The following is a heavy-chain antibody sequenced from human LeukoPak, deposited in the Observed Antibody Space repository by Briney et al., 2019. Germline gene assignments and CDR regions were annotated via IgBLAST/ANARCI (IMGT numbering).Heavy chain of an antibody. CDR3: ARAPFYYDSSGYPYFDG. CDR2: MYTGGST. Sequence: QTGGSLRLSCAAFGFTISTNYMSWVRQAPGKGLEWVSVMYTGGSTYYADSVKGRFTISRDNSKNTLYLQMNSLRAEDTALYYCARAPFYYDSSGYPYFDGWGQGTLVTVSS. CDR1: GFTISTNY. D-gene: IGHD3-22*01. V-gene: IGHV3-53*01. J-gene: IGHJ4*02.